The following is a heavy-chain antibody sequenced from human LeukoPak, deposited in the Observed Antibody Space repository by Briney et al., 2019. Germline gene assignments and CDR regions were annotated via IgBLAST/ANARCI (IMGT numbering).Heavy chain of an antibody. CDR2: IYPADSDT. V-gene: IGHV5-51*01. CDR1: GYIFTSYW. CDR3: ARLTTASLIDY. Sequence: GESLKISCKGSGYIFTSYWIGWVRQMPGKGLEWMGIIYPADSDTRKSPSLQGQVTISADTSLSTAYLQWGSLKASDTAIYYCARLTTASLIDYWGQGTLVTVSS. J-gene: IGHJ4*02. D-gene: IGHD2-21*02.